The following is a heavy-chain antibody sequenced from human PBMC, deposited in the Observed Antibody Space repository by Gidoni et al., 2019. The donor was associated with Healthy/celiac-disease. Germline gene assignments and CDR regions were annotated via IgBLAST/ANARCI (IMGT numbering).Heavy chain of an antibody. CDR3: ARAHSSSWPVTRWFDP. J-gene: IGHJ5*02. D-gene: IGHD6-13*01. Sequence: QVQLQQWGAGLLKPSETLSLTCAVYGGSFSGYYWSWIRQPSGKGLEWIGEINHSGSTNYNPSLKSRVTISVDTSKNQFSLKLSSVTAADTAVYYCARAHSSSWPVTRWFDPWGQGTLVTVSS. CDR2: INHSGST. V-gene: IGHV4-34*01. CDR1: GGSFSGYY.